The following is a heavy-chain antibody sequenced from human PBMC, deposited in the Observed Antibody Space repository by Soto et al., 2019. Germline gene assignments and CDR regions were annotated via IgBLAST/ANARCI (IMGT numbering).Heavy chain of an antibody. Sequence: QVQLVQSGVEVKKPGSSVRVSCKASGDTFKNSVISWVRQAPGQGIEWMGGTIPLFGTTDYAQKFQGRLTITTDESTTTAYMEVSRLTSEDTAVYYCVAELDFGKLSVVWGQGTTVIVSS. CDR1: GDTFKNSV. CDR2: TIPLFGTT. CDR3: VAELDFGKLSVV. J-gene: IGHJ6*02. V-gene: IGHV1-69*01. D-gene: IGHD3-10*01.